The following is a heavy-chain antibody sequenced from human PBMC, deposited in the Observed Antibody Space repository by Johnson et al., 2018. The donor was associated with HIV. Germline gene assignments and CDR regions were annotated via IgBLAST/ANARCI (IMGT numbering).Heavy chain of an antibody. CDR2: ISYDGSNK. Sequence: QVQLVESGGGLVKPGGSLRLSCAASRLIFSDYFMSWIRQAPGKGLEWVAVISYDGSNKYYADSVKGRFTISRDNSKNTLYLQMNSLRAEDTAVYYCAREGFWGSGSYYNPDAFDIWGQGTMVTVSS. V-gene: IGHV3-30-3*01. D-gene: IGHD3-10*01. CDR3: AREGFWGSGSYYNPDAFDI. J-gene: IGHJ3*02. CDR1: RLIFSDYF.